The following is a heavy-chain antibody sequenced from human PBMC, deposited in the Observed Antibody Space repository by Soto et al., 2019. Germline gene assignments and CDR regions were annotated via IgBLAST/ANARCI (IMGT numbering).Heavy chain of an antibody. Sequence: EVQLWESGGGLVQPGGSLRLSWAASGFTFSNYAMSWVRQAPGKGLEWVSAISGSGGWTYDADSVKGRFTIPRDNSKNTLYLQISSLRAEDTAVYYCAKDRASSWEGPSWGQGTLGTVSS. CDR2: ISGSGGWT. CDR1: GFTFSNYA. CDR3: AKDRASSWEGPS. V-gene: IGHV3-23*01. D-gene: IGHD6-13*01. J-gene: IGHJ4*02.